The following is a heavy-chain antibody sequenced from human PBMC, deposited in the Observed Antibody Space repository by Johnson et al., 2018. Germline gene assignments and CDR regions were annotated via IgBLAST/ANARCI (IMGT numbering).Heavy chain of an antibody. CDR3: ARDLAVGATRGAIDC. V-gene: IGHV3-30*09. CDR2: ISYDGSLK. CDR1: GFTFTSHA. Sequence: QVQLVQSGGGVLQPGRSXRLSCAASGFTFTSHAMHWVRQAPGKGLEWVAVISYDGSLKYYADSLEGRLAISRDNSKDMLYLQMDSLIPDDTAVYHCARDLAVGATRGAIDCWGQGALVTVSS. J-gene: IGHJ4*02. D-gene: IGHD1-26*01.